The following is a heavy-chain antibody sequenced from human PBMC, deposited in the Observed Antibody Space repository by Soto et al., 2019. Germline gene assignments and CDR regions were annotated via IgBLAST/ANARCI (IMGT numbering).Heavy chain of an antibody. CDR2: ISAYNGNT. J-gene: IGHJ6*03. CDR1: GYTFTSYG. D-gene: IGHD6-13*01. Sequence: ASVKVSCKASGYTFTSYGISWVRQAPGQGLEWMGWISAYNGNTNYAQKLQGRVTMTTDTSTSTAYMELSSLRSEDTAVYYCAGGIAAAGPVDYYYYMDVWGKGTTVTVSS. CDR3: AGGIAAAGPVDYYYYMDV. V-gene: IGHV1-18*01.